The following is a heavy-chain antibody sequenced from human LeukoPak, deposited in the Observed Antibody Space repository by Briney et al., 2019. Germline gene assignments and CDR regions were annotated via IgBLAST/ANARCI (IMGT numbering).Heavy chain of an antibody. Sequence: SVKVSCKASGGTFSSYTISWVRQAPGQGLEWMGRIIPILGIANYAQKFQSRVTITADKSTSTAYMELSSLRSEDTAVYYCARESGYEGGWFDPWGQGTLVTVSS. CDR3: ARESGYEGGWFDP. CDR1: GGTFSSYT. CDR2: IIPILGIA. D-gene: IGHD5-12*01. V-gene: IGHV1-69*04. J-gene: IGHJ5*02.